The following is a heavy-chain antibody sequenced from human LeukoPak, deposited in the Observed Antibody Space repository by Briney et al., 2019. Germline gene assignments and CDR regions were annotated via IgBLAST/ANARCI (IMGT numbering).Heavy chain of an antibody. CDR2: ISSSCSYI. Sequence: PGGSLRLSCAASGFTFSSYSMNWVRQAPGKGLEWVSSISSSCSYISYADSVKGRFTVSRDNAKNSLYLQMNSLRAEDTAMYYCARDVSGYSYGLGDYWGQGTLVTVSS. CDR3: ARDVSGYSYGLGDY. J-gene: IGHJ4*02. D-gene: IGHD5-18*01. CDR1: GFTFSSYS. V-gene: IGHV3-21*01.